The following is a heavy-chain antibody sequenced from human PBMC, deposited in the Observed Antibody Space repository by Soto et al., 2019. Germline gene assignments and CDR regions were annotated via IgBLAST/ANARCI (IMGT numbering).Heavy chain of an antibody. V-gene: IGHV3-21*01. CDR2: ISSSSSYI. CDR3: ARVGGQLVTCLDY. D-gene: IGHD6-6*01. CDR1: GFTFSSYS. J-gene: IGHJ4*02. Sequence: EVQLVESGGGLVKPGGSLRLSCAASGFTFSSYSMNWVRQAPGKGLEWVSSISSSSSYIYYADSVKGRFTISRDNAKNSLYLQMNSLRAEDTAVYYCARVGGQLVTCLDYWGQGTLVTVSS.